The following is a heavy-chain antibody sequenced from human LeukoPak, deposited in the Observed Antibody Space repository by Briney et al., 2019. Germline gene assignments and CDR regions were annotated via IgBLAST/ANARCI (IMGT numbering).Heavy chain of an antibody. CDR2: INHSGST. V-gene: IGHV4-34*01. Sequence: PSETLSLTCTVSGGSISSYYWSWIRQPPGKGLEWIGEINHSGSTNYNPSLKSRVTISVDTSKNQFSLKLSSVTAADTAVYYCARGRGKTYYYDSSGYRFDYWGQGTLVTVSS. J-gene: IGHJ4*02. CDR1: GGSISSYY. CDR3: ARGRGKTYYYDSSGYRFDY. D-gene: IGHD3-22*01.